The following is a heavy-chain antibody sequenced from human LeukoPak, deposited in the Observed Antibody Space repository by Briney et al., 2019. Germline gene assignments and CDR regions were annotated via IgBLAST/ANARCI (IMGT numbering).Heavy chain of an antibody. D-gene: IGHD3-16*01. CDR1: GGSISSYY. CDR3: ARHRSPRGEYYFDY. Sequence: SETLSLTCTVSGGSISSYYWSWIRQPAGKGLEWIGRIYTSGSTNYNPSLKSRVTMSVDTSKNQFSLKLSSVTAADTAVYYCARHRSPRGEYYFDYWGQGTLVTVSS. CDR2: IYTSGST. V-gene: IGHV4-4*07. J-gene: IGHJ4*02.